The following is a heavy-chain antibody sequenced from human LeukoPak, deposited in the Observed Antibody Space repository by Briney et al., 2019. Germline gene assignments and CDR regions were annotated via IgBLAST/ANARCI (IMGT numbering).Heavy chain of an antibody. CDR3: ASFRYSGSYSDY. V-gene: IGHV4-39*01. J-gene: IGHJ4*02. D-gene: IGHD1-26*01. Sequence: SETLSLTFTVSGGSISSSSYYWGWIRQPPGKGLEWIGSIYYSGSTYYNPSLKSRVTISVDTSKNQFSLKLSSVTAADTAVYYCASFRYSGSYSDYWGQGTLVTVSS. CDR2: IYYSGST. CDR1: GGSISSSSYY.